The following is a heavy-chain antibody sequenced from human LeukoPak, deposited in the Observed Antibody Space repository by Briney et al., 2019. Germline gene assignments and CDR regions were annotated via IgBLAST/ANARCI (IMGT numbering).Heavy chain of an antibody. J-gene: IGHJ4*02. Sequence: GGSLRLSCAAFGFTFDDYGMSWVRQAPGKGLEWVSGINWNGGSTGYADSVKGRFTISRDNAKNSLYLQMNSLRAEDTALYYCARQLGYCSSTSCYGPLDYWGQGTLVTVSS. V-gene: IGHV3-20*04. CDR3: ARQLGYCSSTSCYGPLDY. CDR1: GFTFDDYG. D-gene: IGHD2-2*01. CDR2: INWNGGST.